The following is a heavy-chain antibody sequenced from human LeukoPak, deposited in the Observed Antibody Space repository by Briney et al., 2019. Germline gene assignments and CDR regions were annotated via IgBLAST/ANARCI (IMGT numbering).Heavy chain of an antibody. J-gene: IGHJ6*03. CDR3: ARWPQKYYYDSSGYPPPYYYYMDV. D-gene: IGHD3-22*01. V-gene: IGHV3-21*01. CDR1: GFTFSSYS. Sequence: GGSLRLSCAASGFTFSSYSMNWVRQAPGKGLGWVSSISSSSSYIYYADSVKGRFTISRDNAKNSLYLQMNSLRAEDTAVYYCARWPQKYYYDSSGYPPPYYYYMDVWGKGTTVTVSS. CDR2: ISSSSSYI.